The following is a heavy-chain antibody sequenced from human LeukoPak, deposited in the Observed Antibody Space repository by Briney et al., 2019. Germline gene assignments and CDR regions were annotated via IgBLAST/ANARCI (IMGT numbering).Heavy chain of an antibody. CDR3: AREGGPYRPLDY. Sequence: TSGTLSLTCGVSGGSISTTNWWTRVRQPPGEGLEWIGEVHLSGRTHYNPSLESRVTMSVDMSENHISLRLTSVTAADTAVYYCAREGGPYRPLDYSGQGTLVTVSS. J-gene: IGHJ4*02. V-gene: IGHV4-4*02. CDR2: VHLSGRT. CDR1: GGSISTTNW.